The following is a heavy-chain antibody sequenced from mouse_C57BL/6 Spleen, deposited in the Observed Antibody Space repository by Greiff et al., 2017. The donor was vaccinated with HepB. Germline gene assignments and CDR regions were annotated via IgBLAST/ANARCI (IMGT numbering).Heavy chain of an antibody. Sequence: EVQRVESEGGLVQPGRSMKLSCTASGFTFSDYYMAWVRQVPEKGLEWVANINYDGSSTYYLDSLKSRFIISRDNAKNILYLQMSSLKSEDTATYYCARGWDYYGSSSPFGYWGQGTTLTVSS. CDR2: INYDGSST. CDR3: ARGWDYYGSSSPFGY. CDR1: GFTFSDYY. J-gene: IGHJ2*01. D-gene: IGHD1-1*01. V-gene: IGHV5-16*01.